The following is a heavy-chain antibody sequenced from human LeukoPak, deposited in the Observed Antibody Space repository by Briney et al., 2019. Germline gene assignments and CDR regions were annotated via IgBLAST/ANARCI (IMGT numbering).Heavy chain of an antibody. CDR1: GGSISSYY. V-gene: IGHV4-4*07. J-gene: IGHJ4*02. D-gene: IGHD1-26*01. CDR2: IYSGGST. CDR3: ARENTGSYREFDY. Sequence: SETLSLTCTVSGGSISSYYWSWIRQPAGKGLEWIGRIYSGGSTNYDPSLKSRVTMSVDSSNNQFSLKLSSVTAADTAVFYCARENTGSYREFDYWGQGTLVTVSS.